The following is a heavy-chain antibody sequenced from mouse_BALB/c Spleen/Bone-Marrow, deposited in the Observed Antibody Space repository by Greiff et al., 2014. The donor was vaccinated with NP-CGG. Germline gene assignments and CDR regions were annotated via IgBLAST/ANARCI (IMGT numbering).Heavy chain of an antibody. CDR1: GFNIKDTY. V-gene: IGHV14-3*02. Sequence: VQLQQSGAELVKPGASVKLSCTASGFNIKDTYMHWVKQRPEQGLEWIGRIDPANGNTKYDPKFQGKATITADTSSITAYLQLSSLTSEDTAVYDCARYDYGVYFDYWGQGTTLTVSS. D-gene: IGHD2-4*01. CDR2: IDPANGNT. CDR3: ARYDYGVYFDY. J-gene: IGHJ2*01.